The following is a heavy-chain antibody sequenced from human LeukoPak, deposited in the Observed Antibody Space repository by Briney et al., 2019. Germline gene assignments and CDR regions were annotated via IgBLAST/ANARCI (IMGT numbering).Heavy chain of an antibody. CDR1: GFSLSTSGMC. D-gene: IGHD5-12*01. J-gene: IGHJ4*02. V-gene: IGHV2-70*01. CDR3: ARTSSGYDFYYFDY. CDR2: IDWDDDK. Sequence: SGPALVKPPQTLTLTCTFSGFSLSTSGMCVSWIRQPPGKALEWLAPIDWDDDKYYSTSLKTRLTISKDTSKNQVVLTMTNMDPVDTATYYCARTSSGYDFYYFDYWGQGTLVTVSS.